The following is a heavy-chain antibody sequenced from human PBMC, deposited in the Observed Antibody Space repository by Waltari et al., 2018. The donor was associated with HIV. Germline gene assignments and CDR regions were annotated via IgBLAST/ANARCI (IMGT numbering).Heavy chain of an antibody. J-gene: IGHJ4*02. CDR1: GFTFSDYT. V-gene: IGHV3-21*01. Sequence: EVQLVESGGGLVKPGGSLRLSCVASGFTFSDYTMNWVRQAPGKGLEWVSSISVSGTYIYYTDSVKGRFTVSRDNAQNSLSLQMNSLRAEDTAVYYCVRAGYSSGWLFDYWGQGTLVTVSS. CDR3: VRAGYSSGWLFDY. D-gene: IGHD6-19*01. CDR2: ISVSGTYI.